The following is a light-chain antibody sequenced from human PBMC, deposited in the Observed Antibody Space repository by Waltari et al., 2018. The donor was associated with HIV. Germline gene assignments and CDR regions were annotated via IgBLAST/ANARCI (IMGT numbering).Light chain of an antibody. CDR1: SSDVGGYNY. J-gene: IGLJ2*01. CDR2: EVT. CDR3: SSYTSSSTLEVV. V-gene: IGLV2-14*01. Sequence: QSALSQPASVSGSPGLSITMSCTGTSSDVGGYNYVSWYQHHPGKAPKLLLYEVTYRPSGVSDRFSASKSGNTASLTISGLQAEDEADYYCSSYTSSSTLEVVFGGGTKLTVL.